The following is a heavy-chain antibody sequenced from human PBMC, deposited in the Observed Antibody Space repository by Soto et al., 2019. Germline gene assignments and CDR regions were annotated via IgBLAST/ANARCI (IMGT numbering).Heavy chain of an antibody. CDR1: GFTFSSYA. D-gene: IGHD3-22*01. CDR3: AKGHYDSSGYYPEYDY. V-gene: IGHV3-23*01. Sequence: PGGSLRLSCAASGFTFSSYAMSLVRQAPGKGLEWVSAISGSGGSTYYADSVKGRFTISRDNSKNTLYLQMNSLRAEDTAVYYCAKGHYDSSGYYPEYDYWGQGTLVTVSS. J-gene: IGHJ4*02. CDR2: ISGSGGST.